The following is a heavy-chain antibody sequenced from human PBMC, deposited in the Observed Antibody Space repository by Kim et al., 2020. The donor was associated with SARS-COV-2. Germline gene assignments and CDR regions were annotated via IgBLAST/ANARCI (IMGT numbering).Heavy chain of an antibody. Sequence: ASVKVSCKASGYTFTNHDINWVRQATGQGFERLGWMKPSSGKTDYSPKLQGRVTLTRDTSISTAYMELSSLRSEDTAVYYCARWGDYMMDFWGQGTLITV. CDR2: MKPSSGKT. D-gene: IGHD3-10*01. J-gene: IGHJ4*02. V-gene: IGHV1-8*01. CDR3: ARWGDYMMDF. CDR1: GYTFTNHD.